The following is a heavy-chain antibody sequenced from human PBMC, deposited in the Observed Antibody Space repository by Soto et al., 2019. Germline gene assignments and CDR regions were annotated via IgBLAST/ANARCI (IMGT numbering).Heavy chain of an antibody. CDR1: GGSSSSSSYY. Sequence: SETLSLTSPVSGGSSSSSSYYWGWIRQPPGKGLEWIGSIFYSGSTYYNPSLKSRVTISVDTSKNQFSLKLSSVTAADTAVYYCARHLTYCSAGSCYSDFPYYGMDVWGQGTTVTSP. CDR3: ARHLTYCSAGSCYSDFPYYGMDV. J-gene: IGHJ6*02. CDR2: IFYSGST. V-gene: IGHV4-39*01. D-gene: IGHD2-15*01.